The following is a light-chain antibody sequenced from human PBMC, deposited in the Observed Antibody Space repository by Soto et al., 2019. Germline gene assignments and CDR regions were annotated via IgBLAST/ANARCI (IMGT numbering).Light chain of an antibody. J-gene: IGKJ1*01. CDR3: QQYSSYPWT. CDR2: KAS. V-gene: IGKV1-5*03. CDR1: QSISSW. Sequence: DIQMTQSPSTLSASVGDRVTITCRASQSISSWLTWYQQKPGKAPKLLIYKASNLQSGVPSRFSGSSSGTEFTLTISSLQPDDVATYYCQQYSSYPWTFGQGTKVQIK.